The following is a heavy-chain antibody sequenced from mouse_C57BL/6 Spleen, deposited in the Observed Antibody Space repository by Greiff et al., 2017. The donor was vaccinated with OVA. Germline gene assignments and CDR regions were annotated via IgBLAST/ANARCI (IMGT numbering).Heavy chain of an antibody. D-gene: IGHD2-1*01. CDR1: GYTFTSYW. V-gene: IGHV1-53*01. J-gene: IGHJ2*01. Sequence: VQLQQSGTELVKPGASVKLSCKASGYTFTSYWMHWVKQRPGQGLEWIGNINPSNGGTNYNEKFKSKATLTVDKSSSTAYMQLSSLTSEDSAVYYCARRDGNYWYYFDYWGQGTTLTVSS. CDR2: INPSNGGT. CDR3: ARRDGNYWYYFDY.